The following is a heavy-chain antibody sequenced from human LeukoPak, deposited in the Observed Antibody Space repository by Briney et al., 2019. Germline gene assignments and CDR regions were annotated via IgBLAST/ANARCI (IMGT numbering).Heavy chain of an antibody. CDR2: IRSDGSNK. D-gene: IGHD6-19*01. CDR3: ARILDSAWGELGY. Sequence: GGSLRLSCAASGFTFSNAWMSWVRQAPGKGLEWMAFIRSDGSNKYYADSVKGRFSISRDNSKNTLYLQMNSLRADDTAVYYCARILDSAWGELGYWGQGTLVTVSS. J-gene: IGHJ4*02. CDR1: GFTFSNAW. V-gene: IGHV3-30*02.